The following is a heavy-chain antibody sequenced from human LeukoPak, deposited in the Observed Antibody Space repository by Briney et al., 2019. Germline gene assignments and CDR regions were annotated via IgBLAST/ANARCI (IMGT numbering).Heavy chain of an antibody. CDR1: GFTDSSNY. CDR2: IYSGGST. Sequence: GGSLRLSCAASGFTDSSNYMSWVRQAPGKGLEWVSVIYSGGSTYYADSVKGRFTISRDNSKNTLYLQMNSLRAEDTAVYYCAREMWGVAAFDIWGQGTMVTVSS. V-gene: IGHV3-66*01. J-gene: IGHJ3*02. D-gene: IGHD2-15*01. CDR3: AREMWGVAAFDI.